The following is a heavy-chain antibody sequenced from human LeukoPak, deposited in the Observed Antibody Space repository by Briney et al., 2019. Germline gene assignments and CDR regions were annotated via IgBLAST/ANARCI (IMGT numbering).Heavy chain of an antibody. CDR1: GSTFSSYS. CDR3: AREYYYDSSGYYPVVAFDI. D-gene: IGHD3-22*01. J-gene: IGHJ3*02. V-gene: IGHV3-48*02. CDR2: ISSSSSTI. Sequence: GGSLRLSCAGSGSTFSSYSMNWVRQAPGKGLEWVSYISSSSSTIYYADSVKGRFTISRDNAKNSLYLQMNSLRDEDTAVYYCAREYYYDSSGYYPVVAFDIWGQGTMVTVSS.